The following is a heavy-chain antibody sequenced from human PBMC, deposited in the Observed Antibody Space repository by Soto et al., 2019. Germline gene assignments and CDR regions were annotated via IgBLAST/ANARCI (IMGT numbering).Heavy chain of an antibody. D-gene: IGHD6-25*01. CDR1: GFTFSGSA. Sequence: EVQLEESGGGLVQPGGSLKLSCAASGFTFSGSAMHWVRQASGKGLEGVGRIRSKANSYATAYAASVTGRFTISRDDSKNTAYLQMNSMKTEDTAVYYCTRHVSANGFDYWGQGTLVTVSS. V-gene: IGHV3-73*01. J-gene: IGHJ4*02. CDR3: TRHVSANGFDY. CDR2: IRSKANSYAT.